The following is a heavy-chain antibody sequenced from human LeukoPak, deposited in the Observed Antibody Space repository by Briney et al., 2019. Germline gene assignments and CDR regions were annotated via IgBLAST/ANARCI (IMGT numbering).Heavy chain of an antibody. CDR2: IYYSGST. V-gene: IGHV4-30-4*01. CDR3: ASSPGSGSHFD. CDR1: GGCISGGDYY. D-gene: IGHD1-26*01. Sequence: PSQTLSLTCTVSGGCISGGDYYWRWIRQPPGKGLEWIGYIYYSGSTYYNPSLKSRVTISVDTSKNQFSLKLSSVTAADTAVYYCASSPGSGSHFDWGQGTLVTVSS. J-gene: IGHJ4*02.